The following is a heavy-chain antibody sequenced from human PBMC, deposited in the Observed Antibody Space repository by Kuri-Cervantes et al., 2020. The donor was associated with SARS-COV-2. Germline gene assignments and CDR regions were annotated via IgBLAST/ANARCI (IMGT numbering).Heavy chain of an antibody. D-gene: IGHD2-2*02. V-gene: IGHV4-59*12. CDR1: GGSISSYY. CDR2: IYYSGST. J-gene: IGHJ4*02. Sequence: GSLRLSCTVSGGSISSYYWSWIRQPPGKGLEWIGYIYYSGSTNYNPSLKSRVTISVDTPKNQFSLKLSSVTAADTAVYYCARGGGGYCSSTSCYSYWGQGTLVTVSS. CDR3: ARGGGGYCSSTSCYSY.